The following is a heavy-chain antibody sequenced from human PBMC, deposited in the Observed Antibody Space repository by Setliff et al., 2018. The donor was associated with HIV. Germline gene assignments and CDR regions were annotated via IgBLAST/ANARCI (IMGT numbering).Heavy chain of an antibody. CDR1: GFSLSNARMG. D-gene: IGHD3-9*01. CDR2: IFSNDEK. Sequence: SGPTLVNPTETLTLTCTVSGFSLSNARMGVSWIRQPPGKALEWLAHIFSNDEKSYSTSLKSRLTISKDTSKSQVVLTMTNMDPVDTATYYCARMRYFDWIMIDYWGQGTLVTVSS. CDR3: ARMRYFDWIMIDY. J-gene: IGHJ4*02. V-gene: IGHV2-26*01.